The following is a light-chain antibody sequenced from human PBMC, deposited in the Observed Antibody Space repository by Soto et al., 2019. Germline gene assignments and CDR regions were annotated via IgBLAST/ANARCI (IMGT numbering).Light chain of an antibody. J-gene: IGLJ2*01. CDR3: AAWDDSLNGQV. Sequence: QSVLTRPPSASGTPGQRVTISCSGSSSNIGSNTVNWYQQLPGTAPKLLIYSSNQRPSGVPDRFSGSKSGTSASLAISGLQSEDEADYYCAAWDDSLNGQVFGGGTKLTVL. CDR2: SSN. V-gene: IGLV1-44*01. CDR1: SSNIGSNT.